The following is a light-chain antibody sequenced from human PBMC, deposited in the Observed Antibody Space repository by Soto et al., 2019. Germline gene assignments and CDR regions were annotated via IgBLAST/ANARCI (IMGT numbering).Light chain of an antibody. V-gene: IGLV2-23*02. CDR1: SSDVGRFDL. J-gene: IGLJ2*01. CDR2: EVS. CDR3: CSYAGDSTVV. Sequence: QSVLTQPASVSGSPGQSITISCTGTSSDVGRFDLVSWYQQHPGKAPKLMIFEVSERPSGVSNRFSASKSGNTASLTISGLQAEDEADYYCCSYAGDSTVVFGGGTKLTVL.